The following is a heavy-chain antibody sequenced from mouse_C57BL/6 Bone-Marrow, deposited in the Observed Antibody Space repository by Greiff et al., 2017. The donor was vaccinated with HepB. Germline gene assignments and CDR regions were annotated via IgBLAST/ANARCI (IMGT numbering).Heavy chain of an antibody. CDR3: ARDPYSNYWYFDV. J-gene: IGHJ1*03. CDR2: INPNNGGT. D-gene: IGHD2-5*01. CDR1: GYTFTDYY. V-gene: IGHV1-26*01. Sequence: EVQLQQSGPELVKPGASVKISCKASGYTFTDYYMNWVKQSHGKSLEWIGDINPNNGGTSYNQKFKGKATLTVDKSSSTAYVELRSLTSEDSAVYYCARDPYSNYWYFDVWGTGTTVTVSS.